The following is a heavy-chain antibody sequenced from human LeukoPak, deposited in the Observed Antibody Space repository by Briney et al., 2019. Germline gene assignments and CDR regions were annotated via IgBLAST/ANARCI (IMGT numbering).Heavy chain of an antibody. Sequence: QPGGSLRLSCAASGIPFSTYGMHWVRQAPGKGLEWVALIWYDGSKKYYADFVRGRFTISRDNSKNTLYLQVNSLRAEDTAVYFCARWNQGYDLDVWGQGTTVTVSS. J-gene: IGHJ6*02. CDR1: GIPFSTYG. CDR3: ARWNQGYDLDV. V-gene: IGHV3-33*01. D-gene: IGHD1-1*01. CDR2: IWYDGSKK.